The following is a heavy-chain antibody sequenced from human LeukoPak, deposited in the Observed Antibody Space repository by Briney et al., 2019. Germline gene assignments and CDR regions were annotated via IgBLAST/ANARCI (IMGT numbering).Heavy chain of an antibody. D-gene: IGHD6-13*01. J-gene: IGHJ3*02. CDR1: GGSISSYY. CDR3: ARDADIAAAVDDAFDI. CDR2: IYTSGST. V-gene: IGHV4-4*07. Sequence: SETLSLTCTVSGGSISSYYWSWIRQPAGKGLGWIGRIYTSGSTNYNPSLKSRVTMSVDTSKNQFSLKLSSVTAADTAVYYCARDADIAAAVDDAFDIWGQGTMVTVSS.